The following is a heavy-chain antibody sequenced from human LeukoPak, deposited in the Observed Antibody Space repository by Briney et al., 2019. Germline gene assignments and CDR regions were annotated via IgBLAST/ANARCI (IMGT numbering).Heavy chain of an antibody. CDR3: TRVRGEAVVDY. CDR1: GFTFSDHY. J-gene: IGHJ4*02. CDR2: TRKKANSYTT. V-gene: IGHV3-72*01. D-gene: IGHD2-15*01. Sequence: PGGSLRLSCAASGFTFSDHYMDWVRQAPGKGLEWVGRTRKKANSYTTEYAASVKGRFTISRDDPKNSLYLQMNSLKTEDTAAYYCTRVRGEAVVDYWGQGTLVTVSS.